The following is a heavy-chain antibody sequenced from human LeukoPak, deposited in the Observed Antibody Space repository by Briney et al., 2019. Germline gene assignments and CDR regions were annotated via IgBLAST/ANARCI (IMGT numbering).Heavy chain of an antibody. J-gene: IGHJ4*02. CDR3: ALGSYGLRYFDY. CDR2: INPSGGST. Sequence: ASVKVSCKASGYTFTSYYMHWVRQAPGQRLEWMGIINPSGGSTSYAQKFQGRVTMTRDTSTSTVYMELSSLRSEDTAVYYCALGSYGLRYFDYWGQGTLVTVSS. D-gene: IGHD5-18*01. CDR1: GYTFTSYY. V-gene: IGHV1-46*01.